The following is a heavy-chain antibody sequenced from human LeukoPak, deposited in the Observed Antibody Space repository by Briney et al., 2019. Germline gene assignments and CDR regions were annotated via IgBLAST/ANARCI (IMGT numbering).Heavy chain of an antibody. CDR2: INNDGSTT. V-gene: IGHV3-74*01. CDR1: GFTFSSYW. CDR3: ARKYSSFDY. Sequence: GGSLRLSCAVSGFTFSSYWMHWVRQAPGKGLVWVSRINNDGSTTAYADSVKGRFTISRDNTKNTLYLQMNSLRAEDTAVYYCARKYSSFDYWGQGTLVTVSS. D-gene: IGHD6-19*01. J-gene: IGHJ4*02.